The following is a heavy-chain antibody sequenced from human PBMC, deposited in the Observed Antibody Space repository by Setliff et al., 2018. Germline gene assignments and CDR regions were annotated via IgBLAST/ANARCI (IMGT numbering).Heavy chain of an antibody. Sequence: GSLRLSCAASGFTFSSYWMSWVRQAPGKGLEWVANIKQDGSERHYVDSVKGRFTISRDNAKNSLFLQMNILEVEDTAVYYCVRDWASGDDHWGRGTLVTVSS. CDR1: GFTFSSYW. D-gene: IGHD3-10*01. CDR3: VRDWASGDDH. J-gene: IGHJ4*02. V-gene: IGHV3-7*01. CDR2: IKQDGSER.